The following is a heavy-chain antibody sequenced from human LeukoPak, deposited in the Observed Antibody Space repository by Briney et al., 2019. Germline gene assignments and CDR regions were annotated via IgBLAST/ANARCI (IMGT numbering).Heavy chain of an antibody. CDR3: ARDVGYCSSTSCRDY. J-gene: IGHJ4*02. D-gene: IGHD2-2*01. V-gene: IGHV1-46*01. CDR1: GYTFTSYY. CDR2: INPSGGST. Sequence: ASVKVSCKASGYTFTSYYMHWVRQAPGQGLEWMGIINPSGGSTSYAQKFRGRVTMTRDTSISTAYMELSRLRSDDTAVYYCARDVGYCSSTSCRDYWGQGTLVTVSS.